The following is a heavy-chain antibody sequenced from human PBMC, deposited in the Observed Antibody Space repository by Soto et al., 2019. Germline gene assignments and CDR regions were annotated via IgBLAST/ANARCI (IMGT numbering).Heavy chain of an antibody. D-gene: IGHD6-19*01. J-gene: IGHJ4*02. CDR1: GFTFSSYS. Sequence: EVQLVESGGGLVKPGGSLRLSCAASGFTFSSYSMNWVRQAPGKGLEGVSSISSSSSYIYYADSVKGRFTISRDNAKNRLYLQMNSLRAEDTAVYYCARDLWYSSGWPVDYWGQGTLVTVSS. CDR2: ISSSSSYI. CDR3: ARDLWYSSGWPVDY. V-gene: IGHV3-21*01.